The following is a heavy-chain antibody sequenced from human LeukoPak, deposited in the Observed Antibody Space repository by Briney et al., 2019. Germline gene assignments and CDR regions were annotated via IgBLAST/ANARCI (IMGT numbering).Heavy chain of an antibody. J-gene: IGHJ4*02. CDR2: VYYSGST. Sequence: PSETLSLTCTVSGGSISSYFWSWIRQPPGKGLEWIGFVYYSGSTKYNPSLKSRVTISLDTSKNQFSLKLSSVTAADTAVYYCARDFRGIAAAGFDYWGQGTLVTVSP. D-gene: IGHD6-13*01. CDR3: ARDFRGIAAAGFDY. CDR1: GGSISSYF. V-gene: IGHV4-59*01.